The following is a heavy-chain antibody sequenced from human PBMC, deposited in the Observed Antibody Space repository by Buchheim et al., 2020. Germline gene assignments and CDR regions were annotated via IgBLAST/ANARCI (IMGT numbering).Heavy chain of an antibody. V-gene: IGHV3-7*01. CDR3: ARSLRRFLEWLRHYYGMDV. CDR2: IKQDGSEK. J-gene: IGHJ6*02. Sequence: EVQLVESGGGLVQPGGSLRLSCAASGFTFSSYWMSWVRQAPGKGLEWVANIKQDGSEKYYVDSVKGRFTISRDNAKNSLSLQMNSLRAEDTAVYYCARSLRRFLEWLRHYYGMDVWGQGTT. CDR1: GFTFSSYW. D-gene: IGHD3-3*01.